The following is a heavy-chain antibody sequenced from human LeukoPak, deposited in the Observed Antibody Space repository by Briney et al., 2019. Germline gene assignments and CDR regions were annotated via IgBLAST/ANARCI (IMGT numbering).Heavy chain of an antibody. CDR1: GFIFDNYA. CDR3: AKRDYPSPTDFYPLFDY. V-gene: IGHV3-23*01. J-gene: IGHJ4*02. D-gene: IGHD3/OR15-3a*01. CDR2: ISGSAGRM. Sequence: GGSLRLSCVASGFIFDNYAMAWVRQAPGKGLEWVSGISGSAGRMYYADSVRGRFTISRDNSKNTLFLQLNSLRADDTAVYFCAKRDYPSPTDFYPLFDYWGQGALVTVSS.